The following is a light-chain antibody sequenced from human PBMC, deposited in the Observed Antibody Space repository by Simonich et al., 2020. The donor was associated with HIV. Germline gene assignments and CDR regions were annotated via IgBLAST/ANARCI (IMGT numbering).Light chain of an antibody. V-gene: IGKV3-15*01. CDR3: QQRSNWPIFT. J-gene: IGKJ3*01. Sequence: IVMTQSPATLSVSPGERAPLPCRASQTISSNLAWYQHKPGQAPSLLIFGASTRATGIPARFSGSGSGTEFTLTISSLEPEDFAVYYCQQRSNWPIFTFGPGTKVDIK. CDR2: GAS. CDR1: QTISSN.